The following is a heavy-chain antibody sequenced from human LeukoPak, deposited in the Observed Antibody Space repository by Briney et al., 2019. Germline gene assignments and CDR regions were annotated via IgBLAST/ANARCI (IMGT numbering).Heavy chain of an antibody. D-gene: IGHD6-6*01. CDR1: GFTVSSNY. Sequence: GGSLRLSCAASGFTVSSNYMSWVRQAPGGGLEGVSVIYSGGSTYYADSVKGRFTISRDNSKNTLYLQMNSLRAEDTAVYYCARAYSSSSNWFDPWGQGTLVTVSS. CDR3: ARAYSSSSNWFDP. V-gene: IGHV3-53*01. CDR2: IYSGGST. J-gene: IGHJ5*02.